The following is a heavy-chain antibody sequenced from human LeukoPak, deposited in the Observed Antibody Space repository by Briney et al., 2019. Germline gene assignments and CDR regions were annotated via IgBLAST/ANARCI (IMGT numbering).Heavy chain of an antibody. CDR1: AFTFSNYW. CDR2: INQDGSDK. D-gene: IGHD4-17*01. V-gene: IGHV3-7*03. J-gene: IGHJ4*02. Sequence: GGSLRLSCAASAFTFSNYWMTWVRQAPGKGLEWVANINQDGSDKCYVDSVKGRFTISRDNAKNSLYLQMNSLRAEDTAVYYCARDQGFWVRRGLDYGDHTTGLPDYWGQGTLVTVSS. CDR3: ARDQGFWVRRGLDYGDHTTGLPDY.